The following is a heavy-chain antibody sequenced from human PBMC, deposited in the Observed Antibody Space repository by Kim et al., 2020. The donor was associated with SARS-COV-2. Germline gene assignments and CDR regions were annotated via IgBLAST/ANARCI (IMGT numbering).Heavy chain of an antibody. V-gene: IGHV4-4*06. CDR3: ARDGGYDFWYFDL. Sequence: YNPSLKSRVTMSVDTSKNQFSLKLSSVTAADTAVYYCARDGGYDFWYFDLWGRGTLVTVSS. J-gene: IGHJ2*01. D-gene: IGHD5-12*01.